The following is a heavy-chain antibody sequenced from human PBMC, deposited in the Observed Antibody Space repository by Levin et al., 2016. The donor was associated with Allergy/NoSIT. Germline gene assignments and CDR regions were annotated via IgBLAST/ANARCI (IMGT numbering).Heavy chain of an antibody. D-gene: IGHD5-18*01. CDR2: ISSTGSIV. CDR3: ARGARGFRGYPFFQH. V-gene: IGHV3-11*01. J-gene: IGHJ4*02. Sequence: WIRQPPGKGLEWVSHISSTGSIVYHAHSVEGRFTISRDNARNSLYLQMDDLRADDTAVYFCARGARGFRGYPFFQHWGQGTVVTVSS.